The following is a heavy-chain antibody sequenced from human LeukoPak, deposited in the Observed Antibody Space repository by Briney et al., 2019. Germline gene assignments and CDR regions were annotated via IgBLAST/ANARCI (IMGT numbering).Heavy chain of an antibody. CDR1: GFTFSSYS. CDR2: ISRAGDYT. CDR3: ARDLMAVAGTGFDY. J-gene: IGHJ4*02. V-gene: IGHV3-21*01. Sequence: PGGSLRLSCVASGFTFSSYSMNWVRQAPGKGLEWGSSISRAGDYTYSEDSVKGRFTISRDNAKDSLYLQLNSLRAEDTAIYYCARDLMAVAGTGFDYWGQGALVTVS. D-gene: IGHD6-19*01.